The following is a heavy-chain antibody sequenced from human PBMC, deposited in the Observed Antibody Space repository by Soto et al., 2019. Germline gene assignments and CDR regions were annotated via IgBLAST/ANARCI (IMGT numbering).Heavy chain of an antibody. J-gene: IGHJ3*02. V-gene: IGHV3-23*01. CDR2: ISGSGGTT. D-gene: IGHD3-22*01. Sequence: GGSLRLSCAASGFTLENYAMSWVRQAPGKGLEWVSTISGSGGTTSYADSVKGRFTISRDNSKNTLYLQMNSLRAEDTAVYYSARVFDSSGYHDAFDIWGQGTMVTVSS. CDR3: ARVFDSSGYHDAFDI. CDR1: GFTLENYA.